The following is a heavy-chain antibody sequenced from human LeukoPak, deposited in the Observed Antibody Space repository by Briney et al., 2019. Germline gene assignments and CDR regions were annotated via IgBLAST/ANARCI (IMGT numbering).Heavy chain of an antibody. CDR1: GFTFNRFW. J-gene: IGHJ4*02. CDR3: ARIKELRLPATFDY. V-gene: IGHV3-7*01. D-gene: IGHD5-18*01. CDR2: IKKDGSEE. Sequence: PGGSLRLFCTASGFTFNRFWMSWVRQAPGKGLEWVATIKKDGSEEYYVDSVKGRFTISRDTAKTSVYLRMNSLRAEDTAVYFCARIKELRLPATFDYWGQGTLVTVSS.